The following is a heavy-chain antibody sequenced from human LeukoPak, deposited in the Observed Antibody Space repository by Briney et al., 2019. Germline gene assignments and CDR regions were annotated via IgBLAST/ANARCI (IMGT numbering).Heavy chain of an antibody. CDR1: GYTFTGYY. J-gene: IGHJ4*02. D-gene: IGHD3-3*01. CDR3: ARESEAHYDFWSGYYMATENYYFDY. Sequence: ASVKVSCKASGYTFTGYYMHWVRQAPGQGLEWMGIINPSGGSTSYAQKFQGRVTMTRDTSTSTVYMELSSLRSEDTAVYYCARESEAHYDFWSGYYMATENYYFDYWGQGTLVTVSS. V-gene: IGHV1-46*01. CDR2: INPSGGST.